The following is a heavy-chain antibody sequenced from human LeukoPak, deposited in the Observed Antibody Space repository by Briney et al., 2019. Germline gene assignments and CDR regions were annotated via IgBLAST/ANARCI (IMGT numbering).Heavy chain of an antibody. CDR2: IFTTVST. Sequence: SETLSLTCTVSGGSISSGTYYWTWIRQPAGKGLEWIVRIFTTVSTNYNPSLKSRVTISVDTSKNQFSLKMISVTAADTAVYFCARSRYGDLYFGFWGQGTLVTVSS. V-gene: IGHV4-61*02. CDR3: ARSRYGDLYFGF. J-gene: IGHJ1*01. CDR1: GGSISSGTYY. D-gene: IGHD4-17*01.